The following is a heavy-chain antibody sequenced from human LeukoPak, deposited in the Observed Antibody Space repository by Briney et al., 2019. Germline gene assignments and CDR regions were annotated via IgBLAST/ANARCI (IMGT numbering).Heavy chain of an antibody. D-gene: IGHD6-13*01. CDR3: AGTSRYSSSWYNVVYYFDY. J-gene: IGHJ4*02. CDR2: INHSGST. V-gene: IGHV4-34*01. CDR1: GGSFSGYY. Sequence: SETLSLTCAVYGGSFSGYYWSWIRQPPGKGLEWIGEINHSGSTNYNPSLKSRVTISVDTSKNQFSLKLSSVTAADTAVYYCAGTSRYSSSWYNVVYYFDYWGQGTLVTVSS.